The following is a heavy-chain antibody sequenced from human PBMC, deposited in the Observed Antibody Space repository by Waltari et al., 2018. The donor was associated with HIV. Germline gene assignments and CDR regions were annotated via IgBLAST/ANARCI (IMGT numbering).Heavy chain of an antibody. CDR1: GFTFSSYT. Sequence: QVQLVESGGGVVQPGRSLRLSCAASGFTFSSYTIHWVRQAPGKGLEWVAFISNDGNNKYYEESVKGRFTISRDNSKNTLYLQMNSLRVEDTALYYCAREGEGTWEWHAFDVWGQETMVTVSS. D-gene: IGHD1-26*01. J-gene: IGHJ3*01. CDR3: AREGEGTWEWHAFDV. V-gene: IGHV3-30-3*01. CDR2: ISNDGNNK.